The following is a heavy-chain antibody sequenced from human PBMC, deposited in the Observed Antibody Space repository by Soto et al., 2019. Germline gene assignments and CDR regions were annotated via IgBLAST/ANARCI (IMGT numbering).Heavy chain of an antibody. V-gene: IGHV4-59*04. CDR3: ARRERYYGSPGWFDP. Sequence: PSETLSLTCTVSGGSITSYYWSWIRQPAGKGLEWIGTVYYNENTYYNPSLKSRVTITVDTAKNQFSLNLRSVTAADTAMYFCARRERYYGSPGWFDPWGPGTLVTVSS. J-gene: IGHJ5*02. D-gene: IGHD3-10*01. CDR2: VYYNENT. CDR1: GGSITSYY.